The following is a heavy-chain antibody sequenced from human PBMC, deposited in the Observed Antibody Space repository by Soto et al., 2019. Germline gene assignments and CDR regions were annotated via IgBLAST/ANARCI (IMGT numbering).Heavy chain of an antibody. CDR3: ATGLTSITIFGVVPDAFDI. Sequence: QVQLVQSGAEVKKPGASVKVSCKVSGYTLTELSMHWVRQAPGKGLEWMGSFDPEDGETIYAQKFQGRVTMTEDTSTDTAYMELGSLRSEDTAVYYCATGLTSITIFGVVPDAFDIWGQGTMVTVSS. V-gene: IGHV1-24*01. CDR1: GYTLTELS. J-gene: IGHJ3*02. D-gene: IGHD3-3*01. CDR2: FDPEDGET.